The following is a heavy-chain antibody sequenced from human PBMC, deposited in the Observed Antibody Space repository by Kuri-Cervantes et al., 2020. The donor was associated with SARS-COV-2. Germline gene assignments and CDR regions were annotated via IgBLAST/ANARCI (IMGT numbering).Heavy chain of an antibody. CDR2: IWYDGSNK. CDR3: ARDNWFDP. J-gene: IGHJ5*02. Sequence: GGSLRLSCAASGFTFSSYGMHWVRQAPAKGLEWVAVIWYDGSNKYYADSVKGRFTISRDNSKNTLYLQTNSLRVEDTAVYYCARDNWFDPWGQGTLVTVSS. CDR1: GFTFSSYG. V-gene: IGHV3-33*08.